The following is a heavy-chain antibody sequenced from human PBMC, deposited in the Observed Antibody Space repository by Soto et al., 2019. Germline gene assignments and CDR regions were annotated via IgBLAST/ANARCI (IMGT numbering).Heavy chain of an antibody. CDR3: ARDGGTYYDSSGAFDF. CDR1: GFTFSSYW. CDR2: IRQDEREK. V-gene: IGHV3-7*04. D-gene: IGHD3-22*01. Sequence: EVQLVESGGGLVQPGGSLRLSCVASGFTFSSYWMSWVRQAPGKGLEWLTNIRQDEREKNYVDSVKGRFTISRDNAKNXRYLEMDSRRVDDTAVYYCARDGGTYYDSSGAFDFWGQGTLVTVSS. J-gene: IGHJ4*02.